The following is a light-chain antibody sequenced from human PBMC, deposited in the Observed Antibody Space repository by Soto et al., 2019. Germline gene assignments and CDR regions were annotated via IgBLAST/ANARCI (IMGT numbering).Light chain of an antibody. Sequence: QAVVTQEPSLTVSPGGTVTFTCGSSTGTVTSGHYPYWFQQKPGQAPRTLIYDTVKKHSWTPARFSGSLLGGKAALTLSGAQPEDEADYYCLLSYNGPYLFGPGTKVTVL. CDR3: LLSYNGPYL. CDR2: DTV. CDR1: TGTVTSGHY. V-gene: IGLV7-46*01. J-gene: IGLJ1*01.